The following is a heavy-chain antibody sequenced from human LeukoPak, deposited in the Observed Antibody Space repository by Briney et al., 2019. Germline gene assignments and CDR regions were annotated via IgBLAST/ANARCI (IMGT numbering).Heavy chain of an antibody. CDR2: INPNSGGT. J-gene: IGHJ3*02. V-gene: IGHV1-2*02. CDR3: ARVPAAMVAFDI. Sequence: ASVKVSCKASGYTFTGYYMHWVRQAPGQGLEWMGWINPNSGGTNYAQKFQGRVTMTRDTSISTAYMELSRLRSDDTAVYYCARVPAAMVAFDIWGQGTMVTVSS. D-gene: IGHD2-2*01. CDR1: GYTFTGYY.